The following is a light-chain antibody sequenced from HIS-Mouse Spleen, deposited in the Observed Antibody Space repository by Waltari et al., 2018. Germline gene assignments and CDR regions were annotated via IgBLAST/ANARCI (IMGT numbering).Light chain of an antibody. J-gene: IGKJ3*01. CDR1: QGISSW. CDR3: QQANSFPSFTLFT. V-gene: IGKV1-12*02. Sequence: DIQMTQSPSSVSASVGDRVTLTCRASQGISSWLALYQQKPGKAPKLLIYAASSLQSGVPSRFSGSGSGTDFTLTISSLQPEDFATYYCQQANSFPSFTLFTFGPGTKVDIK. CDR2: AAS.